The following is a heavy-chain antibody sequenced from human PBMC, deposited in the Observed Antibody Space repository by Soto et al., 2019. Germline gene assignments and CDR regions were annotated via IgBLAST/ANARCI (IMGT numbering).Heavy chain of an antibody. CDR3: ARDAPIVGSSLRSTGDY. Sequence: VQLVQSGAEVKKPGASVKVSCKASGYTFTSYGISWVRQAPGQGLEWMGWISAYNGNTNYAQKLQGRVTMTTDTPTSTAYMELRSLRSDDTAVYYCARDAPIVGSSLRSTGDYWGQGTLVTVSS. J-gene: IGHJ4*02. CDR1: GYTFTSYG. CDR2: ISAYNGNT. V-gene: IGHV1-18*01. D-gene: IGHD1-26*01.